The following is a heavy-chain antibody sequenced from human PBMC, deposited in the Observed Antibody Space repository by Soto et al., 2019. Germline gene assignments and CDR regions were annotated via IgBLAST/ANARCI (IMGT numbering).Heavy chain of an antibody. V-gene: IGHV4-59*01. CDR1: GDSISNYY. CDR3: ARSQRSSNGFPFDY. J-gene: IGHJ4*02. Sequence: QVQLQESGPGLVKPSETLSLTCNVSGDSISNYYWNWIQQPPGKGLEWIGYVYYSGSTSYNPSLKSRVTISIDTSKNQFSLKLSSVTAADTAVYYCARSQRSSNGFPFDYWGQGTLVTVSS. D-gene: IGHD6-19*01. CDR2: VYYSGST.